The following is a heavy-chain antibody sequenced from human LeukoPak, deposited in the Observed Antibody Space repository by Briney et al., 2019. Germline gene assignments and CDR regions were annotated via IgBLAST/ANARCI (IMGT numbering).Heavy chain of an antibody. CDR2: ISSSSSYI. J-gene: IGHJ3*02. Sequence: GGSLRLSCAASGFTFSSYSMNWVRQAPGKGLEWVSSISSSSSYIYYADSVKGRFTISRDNAKNSLYLQMNSLRDEDTAVYYCARGGYYYDSSGYYHDAFDIWGQGTMVTVSS. CDR3: ARGGYYYDSSGYYHDAFDI. V-gene: IGHV3-21*04. D-gene: IGHD3-22*01. CDR1: GFTFSSYS.